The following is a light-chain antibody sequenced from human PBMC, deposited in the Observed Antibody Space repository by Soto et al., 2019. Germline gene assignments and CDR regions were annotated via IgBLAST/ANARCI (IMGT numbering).Light chain of an antibody. Sequence: ETVLTQPPGTLSLSPGESATLSCRASQSVSNKYLVWYQQKPGQAPRLLIHGASSRATGLPDRFSGSGSGTDFTLTINRLEPADSAVYYCQQCGSSPYTFGQGTKLQIK. V-gene: IGKV3-20*01. CDR3: QQCGSSPYT. CDR1: QSVSNKY. CDR2: GAS. J-gene: IGKJ2*01.